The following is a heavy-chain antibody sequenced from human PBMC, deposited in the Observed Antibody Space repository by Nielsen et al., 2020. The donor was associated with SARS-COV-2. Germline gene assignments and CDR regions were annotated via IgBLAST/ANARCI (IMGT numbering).Heavy chain of an antibody. V-gene: IGHV3-21*01. CDR2: ITSISSDI. CDR3: ARDWSRAFDV. Sequence: GESLKISCTASGFTFSSYAMSWVRQAPGKGLEWVSSITSISSDIYYADSVKGRFTISRDNAKNSLYLQMNSLRVEDTAVYYCARDWSRAFDVWGQGTMVTVSS. CDR1: GFTFSSYA. J-gene: IGHJ3*01.